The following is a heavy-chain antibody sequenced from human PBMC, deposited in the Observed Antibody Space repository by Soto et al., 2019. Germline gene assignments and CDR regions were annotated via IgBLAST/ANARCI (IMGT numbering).Heavy chain of an antibody. J-gene: IGHJ4*02. CDR2: ISGYNGNT. CDR1: GYTFTNYG. CDR3: ARGGRFAVADTDY. V-gene: IGHV1-18*01. D-gene: IGHD3-3*01. Sequence: QVQLVQSGVEVKKPGASVRVSYKASGYTFTNYGITWVRQAPGQGLEWLGWISGYNGNTNYAQKFQGRVTMTTDTSTSTAYMDLTSRRYDDTAVYYCARGGRFAVADTDYWGQGTLLTVSS.